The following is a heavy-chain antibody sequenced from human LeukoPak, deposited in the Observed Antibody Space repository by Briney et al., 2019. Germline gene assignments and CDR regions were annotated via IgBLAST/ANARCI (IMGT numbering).Heavy chain of an antibody. J-gene: IGHJ5*02. CDR3: ATEMTTVNWFDP. CDR2: IYTSGST. D-gene: IGHD4-17*01. CDR1: GGSISSYY. V-gene: IGHV4-4*07. Sequence: SETLSLTCTVSGGSISSYYWSWIRQPAGKGLEWIGRIYTSGSTNYNPSIKSRVTMSVDTSKNQFSLKLSSVTAADTAVYYCATEMTTVNWFDPWGQGTLVTVSS.